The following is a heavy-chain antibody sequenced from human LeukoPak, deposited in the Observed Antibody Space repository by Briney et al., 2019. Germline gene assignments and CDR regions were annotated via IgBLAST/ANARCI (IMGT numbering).Heavy chain of an antibody. CDR2: ISSDGGSP. Sequence: GGSLRLSCAASGFTFSSYAMHWVRQAPGKGVEYVSAISSDGGSPYYANSVKGRFIISRDNSKNTLYLQMGSLRPEDMAVYYCARVGDLDAFDIWGQGTMVTVSS. CDR1: GFTFSSYA. D-gene: IGHD4-17*01. V-gene: IGHV3-64*01. J-gene: IGHJ3*02. CDR3: ARVGDLDAFDI.